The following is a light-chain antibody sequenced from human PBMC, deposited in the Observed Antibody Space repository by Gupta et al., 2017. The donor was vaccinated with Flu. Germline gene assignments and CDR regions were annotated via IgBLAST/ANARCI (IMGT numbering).Light chain of an antibody. CDR3: QQYEHFPLV. CDR2: AAS. V-gene: IGKV1-33*01. CDR1: QDIDIH. J-gene: IGKJ4*01. Sequence: GDSVTITCQASQDIDIHLNWYQHKLGRAPDLLIYAASYMEDGVPSRFSGSGSVRDFSFTISSLQPEDVATYYCQQYEHFPLVFGGGTKVDIK.